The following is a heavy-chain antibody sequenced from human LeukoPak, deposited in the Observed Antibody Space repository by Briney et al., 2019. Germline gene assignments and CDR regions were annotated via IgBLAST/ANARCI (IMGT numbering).Heavy chain of an antibody. Sequence: GGSLRLSCAASGFTFSGYEMNWVRQAPGKGLEWVSYISSSGSTIYYADSVKGRFTISRDNAKNSLYLQMNSLRAEDTAVYYCARGWAMVRGVIDFDYWGQGTLVTVSS. J-gene: IGHJ4*02. CDR3: ARGWAMVRGVIDFDY. CDR2: ISSSGSTI. V-gene: IGHV3-48*03. D-gene: IGHD3-10*01. CDR1: GFTFSGYE.